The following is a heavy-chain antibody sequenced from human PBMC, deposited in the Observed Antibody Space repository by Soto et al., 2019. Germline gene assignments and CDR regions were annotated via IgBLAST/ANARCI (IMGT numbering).Heavy chain of an antibody. CDR1: GFSLTTQGVH. J-gene: IGHJ4*01. V-gene: IGHV2-5*02. Sequence: QITLKESGPTLVKPTQTLTLTCTFSGFSLTTQGVHVGWIRQPPGKVLEWLALIYWDDNEVYSPSLKNRLTITKDTSKSQVVLTLATVDPVXXXXXXXVYRDFGDYFFQFWGXGXLXNVSX. CDR3: VYRDFGDYFFQF. D-gene: IGHD4-17*01. CDR2: IYWDDNE.